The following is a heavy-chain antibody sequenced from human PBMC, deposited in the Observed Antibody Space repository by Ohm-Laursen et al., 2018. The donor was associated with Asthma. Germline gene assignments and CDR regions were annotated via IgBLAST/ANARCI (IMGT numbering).Heavy chain of an antibody. Sequence: GSLRLSCTASGFTFSNFAMSWVRQAPGKGLEWVSAIIGSGATTYFADSVKGRFTISRDNSKNTLYLQMNSLRAEDTAVYYCARDYYGSGSYVGKRGMDVWGQGTTVTVSS. CDR1: GFTFSNFA. CDR3: ARDYYGSGSYVGKRGMDV. CDR2: IIGSGATT. J-gene: IGHJ6*02. V-gene: IGHV3-23*01. D-gene: IGHD3-10*01.